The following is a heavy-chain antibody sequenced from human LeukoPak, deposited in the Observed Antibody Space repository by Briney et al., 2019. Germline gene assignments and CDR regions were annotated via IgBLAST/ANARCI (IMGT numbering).Heavy chain of an antibody. V-gene: IGHV3-7*01. CDR1: GFTFSSYW. CDR2: IKQDGSEK. CDR3: ARDGSLWFGVEDYYYYGMDV. D-gene: IGHD3-10*01. J-gene: IGHJ6*02. Sequence: PGGSLRLSCAASGFTFSSYWMSWVRQAPGKGLEWVANIKQDGSEKYYVDSVKGRFTISRDNAKNSLYLQMNSLRAEDTAVYYCARDGSLWFGVEDYYYYGMDVWGQGTTVTVSS.